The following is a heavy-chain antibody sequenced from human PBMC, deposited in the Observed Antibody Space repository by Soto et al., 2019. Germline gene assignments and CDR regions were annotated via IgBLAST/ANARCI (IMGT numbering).Heavy chain of an antibody. Sequence: QVQLVQSGAEVKKPVSSVKVSCKASGGTFSSYAISWVRQAPGQGLEWMGGIIPIFGTANYAQKFQGRVTITADESTSTAYMELSSLRSEDTAVYYCARGITMVRGVTAFDLWGRGTLVTVSS. J-gene: IGHJ2*01. CDR1: GGTFSSYA. CDR3: ARGITMVRGVTAFDL. CDR2: IIPIFGTA. V-gene: IGHV1-69*01. D-gene: IGHD3-10*01.